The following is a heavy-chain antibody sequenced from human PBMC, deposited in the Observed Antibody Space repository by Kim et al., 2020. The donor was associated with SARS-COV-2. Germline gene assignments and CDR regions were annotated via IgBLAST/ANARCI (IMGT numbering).Heavy chain of an antibody. D-gene: IGHD5-18*01. CDR1: GGSISSGSYY. CDR2: IYTSGST. Sequence: SETLSLTCTVSGGSISSGSYYWSWIRQPAGKGLEWIGRIYTSGSTNYNPSLKSRVTISVDTSKNQFSLKLSSVTAADTAVYYCASGARYSYGDGVWDYWGQGTLVTVSS. CDR3: ASGARYSYGDGVWDY. V-gene: IGHV4-61*02. J-gene: IGHJ4*02.